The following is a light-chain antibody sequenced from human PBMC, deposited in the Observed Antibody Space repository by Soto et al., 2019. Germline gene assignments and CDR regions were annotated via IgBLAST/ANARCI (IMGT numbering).Light chain of an antibody. V-gene: IGKV1-5*03. J-gene: IGKJ2*01. Sequence: DIQMTQSPSTLSASVGDRVTITCRASQSISSWLAWYQQKPGKAPKLLIYKASSLESGVPSRFSGSGSGTAFTLTISILQPDDFATYYCQQYNSYPYTFGQGTKLEIK. CDR3: QQYNSYPYT. CDR1: QSISSW. CDR2: KAS.